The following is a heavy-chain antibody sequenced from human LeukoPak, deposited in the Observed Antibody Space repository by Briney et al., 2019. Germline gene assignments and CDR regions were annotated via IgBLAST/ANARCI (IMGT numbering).Heavy chain of an antibody. V-gene: IGHV3-48*03. Sequence: QPGGSLRLSCTASGFTFRSYELTWVRQAPGEGLEWVSYISSSGSSIYYAPSVKGRFTISRDNAKNSLYLQMNSLRAEDTAVYYCAKHPGYSYGSYWGQGTLVTVSS. CDR2: ISSSGSSI. CDR1: GFTFRSYE. D-gene: IGHD5-18*01. J-gene: IGHJ4*02. CDR3: AKHPGYSYGSY.